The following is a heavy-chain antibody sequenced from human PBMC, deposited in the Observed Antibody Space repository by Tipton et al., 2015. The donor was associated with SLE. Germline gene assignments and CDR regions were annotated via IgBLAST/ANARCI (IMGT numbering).Heavy chain of an antibody. Sequence: GSLRLSCAASGFSFNNYGMHWVRQAPGKGLEWVAFVRYDGVNRYYADSVKGRFTISRDKSNALFLQMSSLRAEDTALYYCARDESSQQLPGEIQYWGQVTLVIVSS. CDR2: VRYDGVNR. J-gene: IGHJ1*01. CDR3: ARDESSQQLPGEIQY. CDR1: GFSFNNYG. D-gene: IGHD6-13*01. V-gene: IGHV3-30*02.